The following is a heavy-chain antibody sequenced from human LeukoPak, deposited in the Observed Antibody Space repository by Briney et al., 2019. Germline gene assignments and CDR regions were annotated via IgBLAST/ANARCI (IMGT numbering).Heavy chain of an antibody. V-gene: IGHV3-23*01. CDR2: ISGSSGST. D-gene: IGHD2-15*01. J-gene: IGHJ4*02. CDR3: AKDEAVVAATSIPFDY. Sequence: GGSLRLSCAASGFTFSSYAMSWVRQAPGKGLEWVSAISGSSGSTYYADSVKGRFTISRDNSKNTLYLQMNSLRAEDTAVYYCAKDEAVVAATSIPFDYWGQGTLVTVSS. CDR1: GFTFSSYA.